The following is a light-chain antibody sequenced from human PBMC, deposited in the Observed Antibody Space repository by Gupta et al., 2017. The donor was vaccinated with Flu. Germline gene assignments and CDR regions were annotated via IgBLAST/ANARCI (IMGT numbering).Light chain of an antibody. CDR3: QQYYSTPIT. Sequence: DIVMTQPADSLDVSLGERATINCKSSQSVLYSSNNKNYLAWYQQKPGQPPKMLIYWASTRECGVPDRFSGSGSGTDFTLTISSLQAEDVAVYYCQQYYSTPITFGQGTRVEIK. J-gene: IGKJ5*01. CDR2: WAS. V-gene: IGKV4-1*01. CDR1: QSVLYSSNNKNY.